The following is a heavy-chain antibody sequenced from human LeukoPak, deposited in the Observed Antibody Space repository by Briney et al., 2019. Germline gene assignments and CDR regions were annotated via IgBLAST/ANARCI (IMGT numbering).Heavy chain of an antibody. CDR2: IYTSGST. J-gene: IGHJ4*02. V-gene: IGHV4-61*02. CDR1: GGSISSGSYY. CDR3: ARTVAGTGFDY. Sequence: SETLSLTCTVSGGSISSGSYYWSWIRQPAGKGLEWIGRIYTSGSTNYNPSLKSRVTISVDTSKNQFSLKLSSVTAADTAEYYCARTVAGTGFDYWGQGTLVTVSS. D-gene: IGHD6-19*01.